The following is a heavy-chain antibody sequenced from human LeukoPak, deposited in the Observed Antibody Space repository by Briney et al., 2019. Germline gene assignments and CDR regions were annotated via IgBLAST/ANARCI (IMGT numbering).Heavy chain of an antibody. D-gene: IGHD3-22*01. CDR3: AKDLTSDSSGFSDAFDI. V-gene: IGHV3-13*01. J-gene: IGHJ3*02. Sequence: GGSLRLSCAASGFTFSNYDMHWVRQATGKGLEWVSGIGTAGDIYYPGSVKGRFTISRDNSKNTLYLQMNSLRAEDTAVYYCAKDLTSDSSGFSDAFDIWGQGTMVTVSS. CDR2: IGTAGDI. CDR1: GFTFSNYD.